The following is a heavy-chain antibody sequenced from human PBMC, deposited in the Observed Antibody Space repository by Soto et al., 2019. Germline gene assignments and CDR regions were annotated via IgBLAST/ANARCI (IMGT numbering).Heavy chain of an antibody. CDR2: IYYSGST. D-gene: IGHD2-2*01. J-gene: IGHJ5*02. CDR1: GGSISSSSYY. CDR3: AKVVPAAPDWFDP. V-gene: IGHV4-39*01. Sequence: PSETLSLTCTVSGGSISSSSYYWGWIRQPPGKGLEWIGSIYYSGSTYYNPSLKSRVTISVDTPKNQFSLKLSSVTAADTAVYYCAKVVPAAPDWFDPWGQGTLVTVSS.